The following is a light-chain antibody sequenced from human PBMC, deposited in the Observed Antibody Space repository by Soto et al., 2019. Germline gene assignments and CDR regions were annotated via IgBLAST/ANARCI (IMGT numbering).Light chain of an antibody. CDR3: SSYTTSSTRV. J-gene: IGLJ1*01. V-gene: IGLV2-14*01. Sequence: QSVLTQPASVSGSPGQSIAISCTGSSSDVGIYNYVSWYQQHPGKVPKLIIYEVTNRPSGVSNRFSGSKSGNTASLTISGLQAEVEADYYCSSYTTSSTRVFGTGTKLTVL. CDR1: SSDVGIYNY. CDR2: EVT.